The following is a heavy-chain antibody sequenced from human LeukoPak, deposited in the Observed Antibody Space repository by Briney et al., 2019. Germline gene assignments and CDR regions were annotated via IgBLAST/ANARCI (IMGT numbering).Heavy chain of an antibody. CDR1: GGSISSGGYY. V-gene: IGHV4-30-2*01. J-gene: IGHJ4*02. CDR2: IYHSGST. D-gene: IGHD6-19*01. Sequence: PSETLSLTCTVSGGSISSGGYYWSWIRQPPGKGLEWIGYIYHSGSTYYNPSLKSRVTISVDRSKNQFCLKLSSVTAADTALYYCARVTDSSGWYFDYWGQGTLVTVSS. CDR3: ARVTDSSGWYFDY.